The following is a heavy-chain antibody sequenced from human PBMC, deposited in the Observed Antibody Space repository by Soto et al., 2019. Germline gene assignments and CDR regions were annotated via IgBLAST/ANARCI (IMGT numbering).Heavy chain of an antibody. J-gene: IGHJ4*02. Sequence: QVQLQESGPGLVKPSETLSLTCTVSGGSISSYYWSWIRQPPGKGLEWIGYIYYSGSTNYNPSLKSRVTISVDTSKNQFSRKLSSVAAADTAVYYCARGSSAGDYWGQGTLVTVSS. V-gene: IGHV4-59*01. CDR1: GGSISSYY. D-gene: IGHD3-10*01. CDR3: ARGSSAGDY. CDR2: IYYSGST.